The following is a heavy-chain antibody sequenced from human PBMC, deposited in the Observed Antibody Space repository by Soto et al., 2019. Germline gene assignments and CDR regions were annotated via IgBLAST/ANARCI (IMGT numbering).Heavy chain of an antibody. V-gene: IGHV1-46*01. Sequence: ASVKVSCKASGYTFTSYAMHWVRQAPGQGLEWMGLINASGGSTSYAQKFQGRVTMTRDTSTSTVYMELSSLRSEDTAVYYCARVIRAYYYGMDVWGQGTTVTVSS. J-gene: IGHJ6*02. D-gene: IGHD3-16*01. CDR2: INASGGST. CDR3: ARVIRAYYYGMDV. CDR1: GYTFTSYA.